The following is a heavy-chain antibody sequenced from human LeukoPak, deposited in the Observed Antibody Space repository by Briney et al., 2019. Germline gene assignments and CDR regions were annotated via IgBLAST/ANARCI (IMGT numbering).Heavy chain of an antibody. CDR1: GGTFSSYA. V-gene: IGHV1-69*04. Sequence: SVKVSCKASGGTFSSYAISWVRQAPGQGLEWMGRIIPILGIANYAQKFQGRVTITADKSTSTAYMELSSLRSEDTAVYYCARVPSDGNSGFPQNHYFDYWGQGTLVTVSS. CDR2: IIPILGIA. J-gene: IGHJ4*02. D-gene: IGHD4-23*01. CDR3: ARVPSDGNSGFPQNHYFDY.